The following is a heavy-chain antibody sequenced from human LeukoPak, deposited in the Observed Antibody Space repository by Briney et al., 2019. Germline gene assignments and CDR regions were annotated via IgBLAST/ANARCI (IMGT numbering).Heavy chain of an antibody. CDR2: IYYSGST. D-gene: IGHD3-3*01. V-gene: IGHV4-61*02. CDR3: ARVGYYDFWSGTFDY. CDR1: GGSISSGSYY. J-gene: IGHJ4*02. Sequence: PSQTLSLTCTVSGGSISSGSYYWSWIRQPAGKGLEWIGSIYYSGSTYYNPSLKSRVTISVDTSKNQFSLKLSSVTAADTAVYYCARVGYYDFWSGTFDYWGQGTLVTVSS.